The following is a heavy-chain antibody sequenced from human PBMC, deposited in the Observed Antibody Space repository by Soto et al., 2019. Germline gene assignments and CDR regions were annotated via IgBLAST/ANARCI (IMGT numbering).Heavy chain of an antibody. CDR1: GSSISRSNW. J-gene: IGHJ4*02. CDR2: IYYSGTT. D-gene: IGHD1-26*01. V-gene: IGHV4-28*01. CDR3: ARREIQGPIDY. Sequence: PSATLSITSDVSGSSISRSNWWGWIRQPPGKGLEWIGYIYYSGTTYYNPSLKSRVTMSVDTSKNQLSLKLTSVTAVDTAVYYCARREIQGPIDYWGQG.